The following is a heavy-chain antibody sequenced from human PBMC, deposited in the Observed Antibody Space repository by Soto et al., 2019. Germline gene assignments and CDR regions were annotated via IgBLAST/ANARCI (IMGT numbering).Heavy chain of an antibody. D-gene: IGHD1-7*01. CDR3: ARDGLGGTVFRGYLDY. Sequence: QEQLVESGGGVVQPGTSLRLSCAVPGGIFHGYGMHWVRQAPGKGLEWVAIIRFDGSNEEYADSVKGRFTISRDNSNNTLYLQMNTLGAEDTAVYYCARDGLGGTVFRGYLDYWGRGTVVTVSS. J-gene: IGHJ4*02. CDR1: GGIFHGYG. V-gene: IGHV3-33*01. CDR2: IRFDGSNE.